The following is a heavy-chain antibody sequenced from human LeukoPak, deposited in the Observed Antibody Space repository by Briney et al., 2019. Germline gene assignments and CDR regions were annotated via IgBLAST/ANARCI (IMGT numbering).Heavy chain of an antibody. CDR1: GFTFNSYH. Sequence: GGSLRLSCAASGFTFNSYHFNWVRQAPGKGLEWVSYISISSTTYYADSVKGRFTISRDDAKNSVYLQMNSLRAEDTAVYYCARTHERDLDYWGQGTLVTVSS. CDR2: ISISSTT. V-gene: IGHV3-48*01. CDR3: ARTHERDLDY. J-gene: IGHJ4*02.